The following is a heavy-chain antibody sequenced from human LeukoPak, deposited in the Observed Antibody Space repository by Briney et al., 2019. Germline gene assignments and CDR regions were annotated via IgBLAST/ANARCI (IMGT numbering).Heavy chain of an antibody. CDR1: GYTFTSYS. D-gene: IGHD2-2*01. CDR3: ARVFCSRTSCYVYYGMDV. J-gene: IGHJ6*02. V-gene: IGHV1-46*01. CDR2: INPSDGST. Sequence: ASVKVSCKASGYTFTSYSMHWVRQAPGQGLEWMGIINPSDGSTSYAQKFQGRVTMTRDTSTSTVYMELSSPRSEDTAVYYCARVFCSRTSCYVYYGMDVWGQGTTVTVSS.